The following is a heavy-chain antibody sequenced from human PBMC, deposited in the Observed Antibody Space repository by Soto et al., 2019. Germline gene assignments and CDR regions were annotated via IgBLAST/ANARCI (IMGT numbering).Heavy chain of an antibody. J-gene: IGHJ4*02. CDR1: DGFISSSNY. V-gene: IGHV4-4*02. CDR2: VYHNGGS. D-gene: IGHD2-15*01. CDR3: VRHGGRLFDY. Sequence: QVQLQESGPGLVKPSGTLSLTCAVSDGFISSSNYCSWVRQPPGKGLEWIGQVYHNGGSSYNPSLRSRVTMSIDKSKNQFSQNRSAVTAADTAVYFCVRHGGRLFDYWGPGQLVTVSS.